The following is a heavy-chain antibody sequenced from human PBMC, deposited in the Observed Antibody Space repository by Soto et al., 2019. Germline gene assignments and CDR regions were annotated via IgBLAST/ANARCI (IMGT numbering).Heavy chain of an antibody. CDR3: ARHGYGSGSYWWFYFDY. CDR2: IYHRGST. D-gene: IGHD3-10*01. Sequence: PSETLSLTCALSGRSISSGDYSWSWLRQTPGKGLEWIGYIYHRGSTYYIPSLKGRVTISVDRSKNQFSLKLSSVTAADTAVYYCARHGYGSGSYWWFYFDYWGQGTLVTVSS. V-gene: IGHV4-30-2*01. J-gene: IGHJ4*02. CDR1: GRSISSGDYS.